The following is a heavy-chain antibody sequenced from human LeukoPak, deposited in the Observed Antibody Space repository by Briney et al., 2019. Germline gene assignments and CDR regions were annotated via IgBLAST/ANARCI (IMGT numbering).Heavy chain of an antibody. Sequence: GGSLRLSCAASGFTFSSYTMNWVRQAPGKGLEWVSSISSSSSYIYYADSVKDRFTISRDNAKNTLYLQMNSVRAEDAAVYYCARDKYGGNSNAFDIWGRGTLVAASS. D-gene: IGHD4-23*01. CDR3: ARDKYGGNSNAFDI. V-gene: IGHV3-21*01. CDR2: ISSSSSYI. J-gene: IGHJ3*02. CDR1: GFTFSSYT.